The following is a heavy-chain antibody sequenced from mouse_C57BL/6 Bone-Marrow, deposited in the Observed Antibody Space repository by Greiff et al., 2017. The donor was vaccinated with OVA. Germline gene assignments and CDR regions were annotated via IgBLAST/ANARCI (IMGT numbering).Heavy chain of an antibody. CDR3: ARDWDYDDGYYAMDY. CDR1: GFTFSSYA. CDR2: ISDGGSYT. V-gene: IGHV5-4*01. D-gene: IGHD2-4*01. J-gene: IGHJ4*01. Sequence: DVKLVESGGGLVKPGGSLKLSCAASGFTFSSYAMSWVRQTPEKRLEWVATISDGGSYTYYPDNVKGRFTISRDNAKNNLYLQMSHLKSEDTAMDYCARDWDYDDGYYAMDYWGQGTSVTVSS.